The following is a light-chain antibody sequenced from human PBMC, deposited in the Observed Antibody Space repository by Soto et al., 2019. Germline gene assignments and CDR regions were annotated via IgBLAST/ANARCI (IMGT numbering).Light chain of an antibody. CDR3: QQYDNLPYT. Sequence: DIQMTQSPSSLSASVGGRVTITCQASQDISNYLNWYQQKPGKAPKLLIYDASNLETGVPSRFSGSGPGTEFTFTISSLQPEDIATSYCQQYDNLPYTFGPGTKVDIK. CDR2: DAS. CDR1: QDISNY. V-gene: IGKV1-33*01. J-gene: IGKJ3*01.